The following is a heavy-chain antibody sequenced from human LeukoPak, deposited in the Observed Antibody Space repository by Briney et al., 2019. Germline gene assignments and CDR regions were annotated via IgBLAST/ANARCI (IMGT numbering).Heavy chain of an antibody. J-gene: IGHJ4*02. CDR1: GFTFTSYW. V-gene: IGHV3-7*01. Sequence: GGSLRLSCAASGFTFTSYWMSWVRQAPGKGLEWVANIKQDGSEKFYVDSVKGRFTISRDNAKNSLYLQMNSLRAEDTAVYYCARDYGGSSPFDYWGQGTLVTVSS. CDR3: ARDYGGSSPFDY. D-gene: IGHD4-23*01. CDR2: IKQDGSEK.